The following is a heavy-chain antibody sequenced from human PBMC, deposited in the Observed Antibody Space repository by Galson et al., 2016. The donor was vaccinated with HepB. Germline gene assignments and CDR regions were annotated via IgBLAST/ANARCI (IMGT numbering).Heavy chain of an antibody. CDR3: ARGHIVATVDYYYYGLDV. CDR1: GVTFSTSA. CDR2: IVAGNGDT. Sequence: SVKVSCKASGVTFSTSAVQWVRQARGQHLEWIGWIVAGNGDTKYAQKFQERVTITRDMSTRTAYMELSSLRSEDTAVYYCARGHIVATVDYYYYGLDVWGQGTTVTVSS. D-gene: IGHD5-12*01. J-gene: IGHJ6*02. V-gene: IGHV1-58*01.